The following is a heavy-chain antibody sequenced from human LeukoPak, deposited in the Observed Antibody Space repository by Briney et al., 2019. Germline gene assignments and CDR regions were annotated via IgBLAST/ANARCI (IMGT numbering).Heavy chain of an antibody. CDR1: GFTFSDYY. V-gene: IGHV3-11*01. CDR2: ISSSGSTI. Sequence: PGGSLRLSCAASGFTFSDYYTSWIRQAPGKGLEWVSYISSSGSTIYYADSVKGRFTISRDNAKNSLYLQMNSLRAEDTAVYYCARDLEDIVATIEFDYWGQGTLVTVSS. J-gene: IGHJ4*02. D-gene: IGHD5-12*01. CDR3: ARDLEDIVATIEFDY.